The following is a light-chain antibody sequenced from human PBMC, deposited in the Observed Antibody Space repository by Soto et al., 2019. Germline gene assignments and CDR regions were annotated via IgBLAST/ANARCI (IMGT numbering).Light chain of an antibody. Sequence: EIVLTQSPATLSLSPGERATLSCRASQSVTSTYLAWYQQKPGQSPRLIIYGGFIRASGFTDRFSGGGSGTDFTLTISRLEHEDSAVYYCHCHQSDSSRVYSFGQGTKLEI. CDR1: QSVTSTY. CDR3: HCHQSDSSRVYS. J-gene: IGKJ2*03. V-gene: IGKV3-20*01. CDR2: GGF.